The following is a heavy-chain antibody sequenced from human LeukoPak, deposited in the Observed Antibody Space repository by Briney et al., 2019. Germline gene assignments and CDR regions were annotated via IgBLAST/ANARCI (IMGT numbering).Heavy chain of an antibody. V-gene: IGHV3-74*01. D-gene: IGHD2-2*01. CDR1: GFSFSVYW. CDR2: VKTDGSIT. J-gene: IGHJ5*01. Sequence: GGSLRLSCAASGFSFSVYWMHWVRQAPGKGPVWVSRVKTDGSITDYADSVKGRFTISRDNAKNSLYLQMNSLRAEDTALYYCAKDGYCSSTSCYVFHSWGQGTLVTVSS. CDR3: AKDGYCSSTSCYVFHS.